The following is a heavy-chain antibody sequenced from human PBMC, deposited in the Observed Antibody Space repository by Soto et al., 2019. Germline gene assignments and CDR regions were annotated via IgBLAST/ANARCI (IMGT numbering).Heavy chain of an antibody. V-gene: IGHV3-23*01. J-gene: IGHJ4*02. CDR3: AKDLQFSVCLSAQTFDY. CDR1: GFTFISHA. Sequence: EVQLLESGGGLVQPGGSLRLSCAVSGFTFISHAMSWVRQAPGKGLECVSSITGSGGSTYYADSVKGRFTISRDKSKNTLYLQMTSLRGEDTAVYYCAKDLQFSVCLSAQTFDYWGQGTQVTVSS. CDR2: ITGSGGST. D-gene: IGHD6-19*01.